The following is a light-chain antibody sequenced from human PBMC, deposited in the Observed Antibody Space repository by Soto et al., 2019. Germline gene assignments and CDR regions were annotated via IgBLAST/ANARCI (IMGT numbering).Light chain of an antibody. V-gene: IGKV1-39*01. J-gene: IGKJ5*01. CDR3: QQTYSTLSIT. Sequence: DIQMTQSPSSLSATVGDRVTITCRASESIARHLNWYQQKPGKAPKLLIYAASSLQNGVPSRFRGGGSGTDFTTTISNLQLEDFATYYCQQTYSTLSITFGHGTRLEIK. CDR2: AAS. CDR1: ESIARH.